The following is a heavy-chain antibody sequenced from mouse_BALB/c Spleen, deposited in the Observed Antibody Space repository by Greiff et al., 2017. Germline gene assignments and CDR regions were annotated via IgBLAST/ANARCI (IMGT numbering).Heavy chain of an antibody. J-gene: IGHJ4*01. CDR2: IYPGDGDT. V-gene: IGHV1-80*01. CDR3: ARAYGNYYYAMDD. CDR1: GYAFSSYW. D-gene: IGHD2-1*01. Sequence: QVQLQQSGAELVRPGSSVKISCKASGYAFSSYWMNWVKQRPGQGLEWIGQIYPGDGDTNYNGKFKGKATLTADKSSSTAYMQLSSLTSEDSAVYFCARAYGNYYYAMDDWGQGTSVTVSS.